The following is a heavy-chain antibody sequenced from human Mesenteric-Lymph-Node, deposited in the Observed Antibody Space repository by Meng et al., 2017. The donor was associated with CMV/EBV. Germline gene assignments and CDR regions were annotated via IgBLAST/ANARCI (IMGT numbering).Heavy chain of an antibody. D-gene: IGHD4-23*01. CDR2: ISWNGGST. V-gene: IGHV3-9*01. J-gene: IGHJ4*02. CDR1: GFTFDDYA. CDR3: AKDIAYGGNSFDY. Sequence: SLMISRAASGFTFDDYAMHWVRQAPGKGLEWVSGISWNGGSTGYADSVKGRFTISRDNAKDSLYLQLNSLRAEDTALYYCAKDIAYGGNSFDYWGQGTLVTVSS.